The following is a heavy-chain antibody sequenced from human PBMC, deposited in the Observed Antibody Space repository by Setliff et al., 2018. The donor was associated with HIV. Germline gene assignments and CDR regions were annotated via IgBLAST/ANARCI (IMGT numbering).Heavy chain of an antibody. Sequence: SETLSLTCTVSGGSVSSGSYYWSWIRQPAGKGLEWIGRMYSSGITNYNPSLKSRVTMSVDTSKDQFYLKLTSVTAADTAVYYCARGGSVGSPEVVWGKGTTVTVSS. CDR3: ARGGSVGSPEVV. J-gene: IGHJ6*04. CDR2: MYSSGIT. CDR1: GGSVSSGSYY. D-gene: IGHD6-25*01. V-gene: IGHV4-61*02.